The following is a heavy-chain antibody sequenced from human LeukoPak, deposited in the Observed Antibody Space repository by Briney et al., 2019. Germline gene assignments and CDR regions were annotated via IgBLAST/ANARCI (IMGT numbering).Heavy chain of an antibody. CDR2: MNPASGNT. CDR1: GYTFTSYD. CDR3: ARVPREIASI. D-gene: IGHD3-16*02. V-gene: IGHV1-8*01. J-gene: IGHJ3*02. Sequence: ASVKVSCKASGYTFTSYDINWVRQATGQGLEWMGYMNPASGNTGYAQKIQGRVTMTTDTSISTAYMELSSLRSEDTAVYYCARVPREIASIWGQGTMVTVSS.